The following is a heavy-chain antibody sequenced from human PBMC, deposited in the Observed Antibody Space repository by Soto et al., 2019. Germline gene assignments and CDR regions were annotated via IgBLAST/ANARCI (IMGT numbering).Heavy chain of an antibody. V-gene: IGHV1-69*02. CDR2: IIPILGIA. CDR3: ASSPYYYGSGTKGAFDI. CDR1: GGTFSSYT. D-gene: IGHD3-10*01. J-gene: IGHJ3*02. Sequence: GASVKVSCKASGGTFSSYTISWVRQAPGQGLEWMGRIIPILGIANYAQKFQGRVTITADKSTSTAYMELSSLRSEDTAVYYCASSPYYYGSGTKGAFDIWGQGTMVTVSS.